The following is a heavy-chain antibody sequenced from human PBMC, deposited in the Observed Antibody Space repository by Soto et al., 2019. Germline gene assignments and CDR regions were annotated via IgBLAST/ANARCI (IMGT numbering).Heavy chain of an antibody. J-gene: IGHJ5*02. CDR1: GYTFTSYA. CDR3: ARSSGTGNWFDP. Sequence: ASVKVSCKASGYTFTSYAMHRVRQAPGQRLEWMGWINAGNGNTKYSQKFQGRVTITRDTSASTAYMELSSLRSEDTAVYYCARSSGTGNWFDPWGQGTLVTVSS. CDR2: INAGNGNT. V-gene: IGHV1-3*01. D-gene: IGHD1-7*01.